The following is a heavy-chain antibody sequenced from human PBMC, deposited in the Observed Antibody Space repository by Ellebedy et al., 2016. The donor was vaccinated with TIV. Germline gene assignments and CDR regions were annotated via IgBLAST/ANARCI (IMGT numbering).Heavy chain of an antibody. J-gene: IGHJ4*02. V-gene: IGHV1-18*04. CDR2: ISAYNGNT. Sequence: ASVKVSXXASGYTFTSYGISWVRQAPGQGLEWMGWISAYNGNTNYAQKLQGRVTMTTDTSTSTAYMELRSLRSDDTAVYYCARDPSAHYDILTGYPFDYWGQGTLVTVSS. CDR1: GYTFTSYG. D-gene: IGHD3-9*01. CDR3: ARDPSAHYDILTGYPFDY.